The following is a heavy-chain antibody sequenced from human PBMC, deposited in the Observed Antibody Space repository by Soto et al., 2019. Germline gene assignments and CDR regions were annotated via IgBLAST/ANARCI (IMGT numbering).Heavy chain of an antibody. Sequence: ASVKVSCKASGYTFTGYYMHWVRQAPGQGLEWMGWINPNSGGTNYAQKFQGWVTMTRDTSISTVYMELSRLRSDDTAVYYCARDRVATIDYYYGMDVWGQGTTVTVSS. CDR3: ARDRVATIDYYYGMDV. V-gene: IGHV1-2*04. CDR1: GYTFTGYY. J-gene: IGHJ6*02. CDR2: INPNSGGT. D-gene: IGHD5-12*01.